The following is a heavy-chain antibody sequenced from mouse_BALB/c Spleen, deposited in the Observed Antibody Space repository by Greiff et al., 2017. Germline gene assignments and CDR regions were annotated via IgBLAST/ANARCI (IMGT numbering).Heavy chain of an antibody. CDR2: ILPGSGST. D-gene: IGHD2-13*01. Sequence: QVQLQQSGAELMKPGASVKISCKATGYTFSSYWIEWVKQRPGHGLEWIGEILPGSGSTNYNEKFKGKATFTADTSSNTAYMQLSSLTSEDSAVYYCARLTTPYAMDYWGQGTSVTVSS. CDR1: GYTFSSYW. V-gene: IGHV1-9*01. J-gene: IGHJ4*01. CDR3: ARLTTPYAMDY.